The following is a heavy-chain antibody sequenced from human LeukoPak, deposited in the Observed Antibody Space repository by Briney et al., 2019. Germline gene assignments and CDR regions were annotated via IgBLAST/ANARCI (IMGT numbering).Heavy chain of an antibody. CDR2: IYYSGST. J-gene: IGHJ4*02. CDR3: ARHLHSSSWVDY. CDR1: GGSFSGYY. V-gene: IGHV4-59*08. Sequence: SETLSLTCAVYGGSFSGYYWSWIRQPPGKGLEWIGYIYYSGSTNYNPSLKSRVTISVDTSKNQFSLKLSSVTAADTAVYYCARHLHSSSWVDYWGQGTLVTVSS. D-gene: IGHD6-13*01.